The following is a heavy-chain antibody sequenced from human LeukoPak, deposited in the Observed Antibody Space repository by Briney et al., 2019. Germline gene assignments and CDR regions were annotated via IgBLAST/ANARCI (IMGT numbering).Heavy chain of an antibody. CDR2: IYHGGST. Sequence: SETLSLTCTVSGGSIGSNNYYWGWIRQSPGKGLEWIGSIYHGGSTYYNPSLRSRVIVSVDTSKNHFSLKMSSVTAADTAVYYCARDLASCAGDCYSDGFDYWGQGALVTVSS. J-gene: IGHJ4*02. CDR3: ARDLASCAGDCYSDGFDY. CDR1: GGSIGSNNYY. V-gene: IGHV4-39*07. D-gene: IGHD2-21*02.